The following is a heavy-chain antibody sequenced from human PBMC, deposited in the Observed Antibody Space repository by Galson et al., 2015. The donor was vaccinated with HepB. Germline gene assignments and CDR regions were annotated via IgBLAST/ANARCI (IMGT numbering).Heavy chain of an antibody. CDR2: ITSGSGTS. CDR1: GFTFSSYS. J-gene: IGHJ4*02. CDR3: ARDGNDRSPYAFDS. V-gene: IGHV3-48*02. Sequence: SLRLSCAASGFTFSSYSMNWVRQAPGKGLEWVSYITSGSGTSYYTDSVRGRFTISRDNAKNSLFLQMNSLRDEDTAVYYCARDGNDRSPYAFDSWGQGTLVAVSS. D-gene: IGHD4-23*01.